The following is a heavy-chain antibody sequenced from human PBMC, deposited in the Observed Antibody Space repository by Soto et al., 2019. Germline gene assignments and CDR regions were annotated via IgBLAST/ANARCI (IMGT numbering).Heavy chain of an antibody. J-gene: IGHJ5*02. V-gene: IGHV4-30-4*01. D-gene: IGHD5-18*01. Sequence: SETLSLTCTVSGDSISSNNNYWSWIRQPPGEGLEWIGFISYSGTTSYSPSLKSRVAISLDTSKNQFSLSLSSVTAADTAVYYCARGRGYSYGLDPWGQGNLVTVSS. CDR1: GDSISSNNNY. CDR2: ISYSGTT. CDR3: ARGRGYSYGLDP.